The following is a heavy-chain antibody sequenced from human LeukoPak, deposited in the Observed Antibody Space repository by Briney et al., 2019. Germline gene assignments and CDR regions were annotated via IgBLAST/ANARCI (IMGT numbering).Heavy chain of an antibody. CDR3: AKDGVVKTSRPYYFDF. Sequence: GGSLRLSCAASAFTFSNYAMTWVHQAPGKGLEWVSSISGIVSSTYYADCVKGRFTISRDNSKNTLYLQMNSLRAEDTAVYYCAKDGVVKTSRPYYFDFWGQGTLVTVSS. D-gene: IGHD2-15*01. CDR2: ISGIVSST. J-gene: IGHJ4*02. V-gene: IGHV3-23*01. CDR1: AFTFSNYA.